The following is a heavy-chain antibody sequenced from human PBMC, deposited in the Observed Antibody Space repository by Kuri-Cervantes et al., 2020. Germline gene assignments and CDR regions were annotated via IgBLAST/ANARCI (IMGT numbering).Heavy chain of an antibody. CDR2: ITPFNGNT. D-gene: IGHD3-22*01. V-gene: IGHV1-45*02. CDR3: ARALVVVIWSDVFDP. Sequence: SVKVSCKASGYTFTYRYLHWVRQAPGQALEWMGWITPFNGNTNYAQKFQGRVTMTRDTSISTAYMELSRLRSDDTTVYYCARALVVVIWSDVFDPWGQGTLVTVSS. J-gene: IGHJ5*02. CDR1: GYTFTYRY.